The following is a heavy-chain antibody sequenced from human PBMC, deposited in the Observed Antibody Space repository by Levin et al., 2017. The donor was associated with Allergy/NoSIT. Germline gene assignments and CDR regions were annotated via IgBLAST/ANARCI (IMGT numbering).Heavy chain of an antibody. CDR3: ARDYRTSTGIAAAGATTYYYYMDV. J-gene: IGHJ6*03. D-gene: IGHD6-13*01. V-gene: IGHV4-59*01. CDR1: GGSISSYY. CDR2: IYYSGST. Sequence: SETLSLTCTVSGGSISSYYWSWIRQPPGKGLEWIGYIYYSGSTNYNPSLKSRVTISVDTSKNQFSLKLSSVTAADTAVYYCARDYRTSTGIAAAGATTYYYYMDVWGKGTTVTVSS.